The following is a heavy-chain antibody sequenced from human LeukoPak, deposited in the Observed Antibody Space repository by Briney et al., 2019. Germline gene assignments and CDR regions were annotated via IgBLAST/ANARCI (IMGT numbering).Heavy chain of an antibody. J-gene: IGHJ4*02. CDR1: GGSISSGSYY. V-gene: IGHV4-61*09. CDR3: ASSGQLPGYYFTT. D-gene: IGHD2-2*01. Sequence: SETLSLTCTVSGGSISSGSYYWSWIRQPAGKGLEWIGHIYTSGSTKYNPSLKSRVTISVDTSKNQFSLKLNTVTTADTAVYYCASSGQLPGYYFTTGAREPWSPSPQ. CDR2: IYTSGST.